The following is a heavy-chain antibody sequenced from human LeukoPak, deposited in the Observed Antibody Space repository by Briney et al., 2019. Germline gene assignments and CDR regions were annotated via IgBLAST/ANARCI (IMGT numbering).Heavy chain of an antibody. Sequence: PGGSLRLSCAASGFTFSSYGMHWVRQAPGKGLEWVAVIWYDGSNKYYADSVKGRFTISRDNSKNTLYLQMNSLRAGDTAVYYCARVVKVGDWPAIDYWGQGTLVTVSS. D-gene: IGHD2/OR15-2a*01. CDR1: GFTFSSYG. CDR2: IWYDGSNK. V-gene: IGHV3-33*01. CDR3: ARVVKVGDWPAIDY. J-gene: IGHJ4*02.